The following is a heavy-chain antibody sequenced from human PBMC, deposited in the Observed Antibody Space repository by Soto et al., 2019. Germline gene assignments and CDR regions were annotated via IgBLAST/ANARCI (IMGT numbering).Heavy chain of an antibody. D-gene: IGHD2-2*01. CDR3: ARDGSTSPSLYGMDV. Sequence: GLEWMGWINPNSGGTNYAQKFQGWVTMTRDTSISTAYMELSGLRSDDTAVYYCARDGSTSPSLYGMDVWGQGTTVTVSS. J-gene: IGHJ6*02. V-gene: IGHV1-2*04. CDR2: INPNSGGT.